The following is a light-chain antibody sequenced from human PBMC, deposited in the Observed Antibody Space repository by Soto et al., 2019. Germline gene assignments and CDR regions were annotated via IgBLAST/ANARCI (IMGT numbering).Light chain of an antibody. CDR1: QGIGDT. Sequence: EVVMTQSPATLSVSPGEGVTLSCRASQGIGDTLAWYQHKPGQTPRLLIYDTSTRATGVPARFSGSRSGPDFTLTISRLEPGDFAVYYCQQYGSDWPITFGQGTRLEIK. CDR3: QQYGSDWPIT. J-gene: IGKJ5*01. V-gene: IGKV3-15*01. CDR2: DTS.